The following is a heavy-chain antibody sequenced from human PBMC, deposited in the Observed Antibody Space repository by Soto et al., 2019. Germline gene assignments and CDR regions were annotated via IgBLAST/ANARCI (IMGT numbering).Heavy chain of an antibody. Sequence: GGSLRLSCTASVFTFNTHWMHWVRQAPGKGLVWVSRIYFDGITTNYADSVKGRLTVSRDNAKTTVYLHVNTLRDEDTAVYYCARGGAMGVDYWGQGTLVTVSS. J-gene: IGHJ4*02. CDR2: IYFDGITT. V-gene: IGHV3-74*01. CDR1: VFTFNTHW. CDR3: ARGGAMGVDY. D-gene: IGHD1-26*01.